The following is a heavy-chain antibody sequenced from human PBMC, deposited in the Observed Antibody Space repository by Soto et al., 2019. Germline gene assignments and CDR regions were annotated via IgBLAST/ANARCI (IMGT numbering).Heavy chain of an antibody. D-gene: IGHD7-27*01. CDR2: ISSSSSVI. V-gene: IGHV3-48*01. J-gene: IGHJ6*03. CDR1: GFILSDCA. Sequence: EVQLVVSGGGLVQPRGSLRISCATSGFILSDCAMNWVRQAPGNGLEWVSYISSSSSVIDYADSVKGRFTVSRDNARNSLYLQMNSLRAEDTAVYYCARDLSWGSNWYYYMDVWGKGTTVTVSS. CDR3: ARDLSWGSNWYYYMDV.